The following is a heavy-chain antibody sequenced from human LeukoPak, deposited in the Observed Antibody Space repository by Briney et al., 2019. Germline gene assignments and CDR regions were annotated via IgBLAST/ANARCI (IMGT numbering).Heavy chain of an antibody. Sequence: SETLSLTCTVSGGSIGSYSWNWIRQPAGKGLEWIGRLYTRGSTTYNPSLKSRVTMSVDTSKKHFSLKLSSVTAADTAVYYCARDQGDYGDHRYFDYWGQGTLVTVSS. CDR2: LYTRGST. D-gene: IGHD4-17*01. J-gene: IGHJ4*02. CDR1: GGSIGSYS. V-gene: IGHV4-4*07. CDR3: ARDQGDYGDHRYFDY.